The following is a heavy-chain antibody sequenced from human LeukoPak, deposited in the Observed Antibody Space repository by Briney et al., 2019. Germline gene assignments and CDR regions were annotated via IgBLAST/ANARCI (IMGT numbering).Heavy chain of an antibody. CDR1: GYTFTDFY. CDR3: ARKQFSNTCFDN. J-gene: IGHJ4*02. CDR2: VNPNNGAT. Sequence: ASVKVSCKTSGYTFTDFYIHWVRQAPGQGLEWMGWVNPNNGATKFAQKFQGRVTVTRDTSISTAYMDVTRLMADDTAVYFCARKQFSNTCFDNWGQGTLVTVSS. V-gene: IGHV1-2*02. D-gene: IGHD2-2*01.